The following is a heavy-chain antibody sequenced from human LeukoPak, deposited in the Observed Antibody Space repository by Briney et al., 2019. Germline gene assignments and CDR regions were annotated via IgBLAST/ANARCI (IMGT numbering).Heavy chain of an antibody. CDR3: ARDRLLGQQLVPSFDY. J-gene: IGHJ4*02. CDR2: TSTYNGNT. CDR1: GYTFTSYG. V-gene: IGHV1-18*01. D-gene: IGHD6-13*01. Sequence: GASVKVSCKASGYTFTSYGISWVRQAHGQGLECMGWTSTYNGNTDYAQKVQGRVTMTTDTSTSTAYMELRNLRSDDTAVYYCARDRLLGQQLVPSFDYWGQGTLVTVSS.